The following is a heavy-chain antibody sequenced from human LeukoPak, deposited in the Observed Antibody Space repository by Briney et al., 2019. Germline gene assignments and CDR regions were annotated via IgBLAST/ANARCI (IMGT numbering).Heavy chain of an antibody. CDR3: ARAHLAGELI. V-gene: IGHV1-69*13. CDR2: IIPIFGTA. Sequence: EASVKVSCKASGYTFTVYYMHWVRQAPGQGLEWMGGIIPIFGTANYAQKFQGRVTITADESTSTAYMELSSLRSEDTAVYYCARAHLAGELIWGQGTLVTVSS. CDR1: GYTFTVYY. D-gene: IGHD3-16*01. J-gene: IGHJ4*02.